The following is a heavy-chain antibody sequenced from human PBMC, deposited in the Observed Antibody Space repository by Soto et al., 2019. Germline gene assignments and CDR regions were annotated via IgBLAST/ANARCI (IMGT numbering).Heavy chain of an antibody. Sequence: SETLSLTCTVSGGAIRSSSYYWGWIRQPPGKVLEWIVSIYYSGSTYYNPSLKSRVTISLDTSNNQFSLKLSSVTSSNTSVYYCARNAVHSSGLTDYWGRGTLVTVSS. D-gene: IGHD6-19*01. CDR2: IYYSGST. V-gene: IGHV4-39*01. CDR3: ARNAVHSSGLTDY. J-gene: IGHJ4*02. CDR1: GGAIRSSSYY.